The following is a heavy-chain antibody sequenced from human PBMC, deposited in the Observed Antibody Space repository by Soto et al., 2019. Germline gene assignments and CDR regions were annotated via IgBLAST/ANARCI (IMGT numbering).Heavy chain of an antibody. V-gene: IGHV3-21*01. CDR3: ARADRITIFGVVISPTYYYYGMDV. CDR1: GFTFSSYS. D-gene: IGHD3-3*01. J-gene: IGHJ6*02. Sequence: GGSLRLSCAASGFTFSSYSMNWVRQAPGKGLEWVSSISSSSSYIYYADSVKGRFTISRDNAKNSLYLQMNSLRAEDTAVYYCARADRITIFGVVISPTYYYYGMDVWGQGTTVTV. CDR2: ISSSSSYI.